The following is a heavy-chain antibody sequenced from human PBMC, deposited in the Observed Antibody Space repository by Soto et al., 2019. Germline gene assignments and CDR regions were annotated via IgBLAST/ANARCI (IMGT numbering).Heavy chain of an antibody. Sequence: EVQLVESGGGLVKPGGSLRLSCAASGFTFSNAWMSWVRQAPGKGLEWVGRIKSKTDGGTTDYAAPVKGRFTISRDDSKNTLYLQINSLKTEDTAVYYCTHQFWSGYYSWGFWGQGTLVTVSS. D-gene: IGHD3-3*01. CDR2: IKSKTDGGTT. J-gene: IGHJ4*02. V-gene: IGHV3-15*01. CDR3: THQFWSGYYSWGF. CDR1: GFTFSNAW.